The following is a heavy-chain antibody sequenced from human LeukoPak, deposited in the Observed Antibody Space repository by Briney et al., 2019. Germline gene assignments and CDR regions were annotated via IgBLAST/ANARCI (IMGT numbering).Heavy chain of an antibody. CDR2: IYYSGST. CDR1: GGSISSNSYY. J-gene: IGHJ4*02. Sequence: KPSETLSLTCTVSGGSISSNSYYWGWIRQPPGKGLEWIGSIYYSGSTYYNPSLKSRVTISVDTSKNQFSLKLSSVTAADTAVYYCAGQPSYGDPVGGIDYWGQGTLVTVSS. CDR3: AGQPSYGDPVGGIDY. V-gene: IGHV4-39*01. D-gene: IGHD4-17*01.